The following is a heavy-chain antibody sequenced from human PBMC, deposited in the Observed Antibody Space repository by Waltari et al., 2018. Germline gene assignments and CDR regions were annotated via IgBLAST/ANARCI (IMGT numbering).Heavy chain of an antibody. CDR3: AGDRDYFFEK. Sequence: QVLLQEYASGLVKPSETLSLTCTVSGGPINSYYWSWIRQPPGKGLEWIGYIYYSGSTNYNPSLKSRVTISVDTSKNQFSLKLSSVTAADTAVYYCAGDRDYFFEKWGQGTLVTVSS. CDR1: GGPINSYY. J-gene: IGHJ4*02. CDR2: IYYSGST. V-gene: IGHV4-59*01.